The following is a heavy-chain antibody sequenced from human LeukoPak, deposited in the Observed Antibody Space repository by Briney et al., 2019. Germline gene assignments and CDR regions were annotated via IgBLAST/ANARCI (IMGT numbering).Heavy chain of an antibody. V-gene: IGHV1-58*01. CDR1: GFTFTSSA. Sequence: ASVKVSCKASGFTFTSSAVQWVRQARGQRLEWIGWIVVGSGNTNYAQKFQERVTITRDMSTSTAYMELSSLRSEDTAVYYCAADYFDGIHYDFWTPSRGQFDPWGQGTLVTVSS. J-gene: IGHJ5*02. D-gene: IGHD3-3*01. CDR3: AADYFDGIHYDFWTPSRGQFDP. CDR2: IVVGSGNT.